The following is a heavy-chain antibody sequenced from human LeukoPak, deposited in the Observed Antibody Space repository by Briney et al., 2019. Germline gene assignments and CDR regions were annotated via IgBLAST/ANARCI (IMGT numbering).Heavy chain of an antibody. CDR3: ARSPPFGELPDYFDY. D-gene: IGHD3-10*01. V-gene: IGHV4-38-2*02. CDR1: GYSISSGYY. CDR2: IYHSGST. Sequence: SETLSLTCTVSGYSISSGYYWGWIRQPPGKGLEWIGSIYHSGSTYYNPSLKSRVTISVDTSKNQFSLKLSSVTAADTAVYYCARSPPFGELPDYFDYWGQGTLVTVSS. J-gene: IGHJ4*02.